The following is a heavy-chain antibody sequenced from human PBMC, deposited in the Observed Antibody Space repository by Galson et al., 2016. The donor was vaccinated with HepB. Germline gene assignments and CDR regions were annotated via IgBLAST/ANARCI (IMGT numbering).Heavy chain of an antibody. V-gene: IGHV3-23*01. CDR1: GFTVSDNH. J-gene: IGHJ4*02. CDR3: LKDPSQWDDWTYAK. D-gene: IGHD3-16*01. CDR2: ISARSDNT. Sequence: SLRLSCAAAGFTVSDNHVTWIRQAPGKGLDWVSTISARSDNTHYADSVKGRFTISRDDSKDTLYLQMNTLRGDDTALYFCLKDPSQWDDWTYAKWGLGTPVTVSS.